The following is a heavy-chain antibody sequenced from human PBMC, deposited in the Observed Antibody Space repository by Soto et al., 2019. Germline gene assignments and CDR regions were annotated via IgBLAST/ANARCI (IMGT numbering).Heavy chain of an antibody. CDR3: AKEGPITNWYFDY. D-gene: IGHD1-1*01. CDR2: ISYDGNVA. Sequence: QVQLVESGGGVVQPGRSLRLSCAASGFTFSSYGMHWVRQAPGKGLEWVTVISYDGNVAYYADSVKGRFTISRDNSKNTLYLQMNSLRTEDTAMYYCAKEGPITNWYFDYWGQGTLVTLSS. V-gene: IGHV3-30*18. CDR1: GFTFSSYG. J-gene: IGHJ4*02.